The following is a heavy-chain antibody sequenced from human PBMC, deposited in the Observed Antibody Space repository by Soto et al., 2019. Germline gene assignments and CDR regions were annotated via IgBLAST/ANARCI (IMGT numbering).Heavy chain of an antibody. Sequence: EVHLVQSGGGLVQPGGSLKLSCAASGFIFTGSAMHWVRQASGEGLEWVGGIGRKVKNYATEYGASVEGRFSISRGDSKGPTFLLMNSLRGEDTAVNFCVRQWLVGRPLDHWGQGTLVIVSS. CDR1: GFIFTGSA. V-gene: IGHV3-73*01. J-gene: IGHJ4*02. CDR3: VRQWLVGRPLDH. CDR2: IGRKVKNYAT. D-gene: IGHD6-19*01.